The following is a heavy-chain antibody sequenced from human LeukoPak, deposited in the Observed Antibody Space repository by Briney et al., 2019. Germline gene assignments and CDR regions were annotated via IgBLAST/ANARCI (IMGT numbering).Heavy chain of an antibody. CDR2: IKEDESEK. CDR1: GFTFSSYS. D-gene: IGHD2-15*01. V-gene: IGHV3-7*05. CDR3: ARGWYRDY. J-gene: IGHJ4*02. Sequence: GSLRLSCSASGFTFSSYSMNWVRQAPGKGLEWVANIKEDESEKYYVDSVKGRFTISRDNAKNSLYLQMSSLRAEDTAVYYCARGWYRDYWGQGTLVTVSS.